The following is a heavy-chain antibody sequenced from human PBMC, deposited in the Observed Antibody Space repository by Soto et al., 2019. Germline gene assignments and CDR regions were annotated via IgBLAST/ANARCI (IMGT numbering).Heavy chain of an antibody. J-gene: IGHJ4*02. CDR3: ATPTGGSYSSSWYPHGNFDY. CDR1: GGTFSSYA. Sequence: SVKVSWKASGGTFSSYAISWVRQAPGQGLEWMGGIIPIFGKANYAQKLQGRVTITADESTSTAYMELSSLRSEDTAVYYCATPTGGSYSSSWYPHGNFDYRGQGTLDTVSS. CDR2: IIPIFGKA. V-gene: IGHV1-69*13. D-gene: IGHD6-13*01.